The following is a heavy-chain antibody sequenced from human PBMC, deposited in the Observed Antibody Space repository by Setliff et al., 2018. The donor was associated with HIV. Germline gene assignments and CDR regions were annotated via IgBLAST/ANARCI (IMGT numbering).Heavy chain of an antibody. CDR2: ISGGGAST. D-gene: IGHD3-3*01. CDR1: GFTFSSYA. J-gene: IGHJ6*03. Sequence: PGGSLRLSCAASGFTFSSYAMSWVRQAPGKGLEWVSGISGGGASTYYADSVKGRFTVSRDNSKSTLYLQMNSLRAEDTATYYCARGTDYDLWTYYYYMDVWGKGTPVTVSS. CDR3: ARGTDYDLWTYYYYMDV. V-gene: IGHV3-23*01.